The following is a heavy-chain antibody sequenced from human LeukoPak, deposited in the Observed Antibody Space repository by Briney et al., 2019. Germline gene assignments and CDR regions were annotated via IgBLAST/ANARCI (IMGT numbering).Heavy chain of an antibody. V-gene: IGHV5-51*01. D-gene: IGHD2-15*01. CDR3: ARGDCSGRTCYSNYFDY. CDR1: GYSFTNYG. Sequence: GESLKISCKTSGYSFTNYGIGWVRQMPGKGLEWMGIIYPGDSDTRYSPSFQGQVTISADKSIGTAYLQWSSLKASDTAVFYCARGDCSGRTCYSNYFDYWGQGTLVTVSS. CDR2: IYPGDSDT. J-gene: IGHJ4*02.